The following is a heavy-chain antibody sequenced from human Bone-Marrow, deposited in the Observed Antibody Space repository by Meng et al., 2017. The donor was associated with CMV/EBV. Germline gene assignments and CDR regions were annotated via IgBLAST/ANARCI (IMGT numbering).Heavy chain of an antibody. V-gene: IGHV3-74*01. CDR1: GFTFSSYW. D-gene: IGHD4-23*01. Sequence: GGSLRLSCAASGFTFSSYWMHWVRQAPGKGLVWVSRINSDGSSTSYADSVKGRFTISRDNAKNTLYPQMNSLRAEDTAVYYCTAPGGNLPVWGQGTLVTVSS. J-gene: IGHJ4*02. CDR3: TAPGGNLPV. CDR2: INSDGSST.